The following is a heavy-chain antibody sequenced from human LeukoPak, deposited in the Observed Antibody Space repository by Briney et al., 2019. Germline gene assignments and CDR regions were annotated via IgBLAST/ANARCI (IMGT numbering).Heavy chain of an antibody. CDR1: GGSISSYY. J-gene: IGHJ6*02. CDR2: IYYSGST. V-gene: IGHV4-59*08. CDR3: ARGEVYGMDV. Sequence: PSETLSLTCTVSGGSISSYYWSWIRQPPGKGLEWIGYIYYSGSTNYNPSLKSRVTISVDTSKNQFSLKLSSVTAADTAVYYCARGEVYGMDVWGQGTTVTVSS.